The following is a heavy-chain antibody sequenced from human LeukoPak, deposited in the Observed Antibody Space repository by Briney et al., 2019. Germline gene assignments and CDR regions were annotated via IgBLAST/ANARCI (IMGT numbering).Heavy chain of an antibody. J-gene: IGHJ3*02. Sequence: ASVKVSCKASGYTFTSYYMHWVRQAPGQGLEWMGIINPSGGSTSYAQKFQGRVTITTDESTSTAYMELSSLRSEDTAVYYCARGTGHICSSTSCYTSDAFDIWGQGTMVTVSS. CDR2: INPSGGST. CDR3: ARGTGHICSSTSCYTSDAFDI. CDR1: GYTFTSYY. V-gene: IGHV1-46*01. D-gene: IGHD2-2*02.